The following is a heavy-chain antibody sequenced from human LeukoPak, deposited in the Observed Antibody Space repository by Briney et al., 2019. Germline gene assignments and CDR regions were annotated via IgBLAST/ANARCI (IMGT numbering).Heavy chain of an antibody. J-gene: IGHJ4*02. D-gene: IGHD3-22*01. CDR2: IYYSGST. V-gene: IGHV4-59*01. Sequence: SETLSLTCTVSGGSIGSYYWSWIRQPPGKGLEWIGYIYYSGSTNYNPSLNSRVTISVDTSKNQFSLRLNSVTAADTAVYYCARYSSGSEIFDYWGQGTLVTVSS. CDR1: GGSIGSYY. CDR3: ARYSSGSEIFDY.